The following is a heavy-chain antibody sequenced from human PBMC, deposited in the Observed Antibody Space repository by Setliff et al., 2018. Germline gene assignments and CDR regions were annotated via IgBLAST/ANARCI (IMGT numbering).Heavy chain of an antibody. V-gene: IGHV1-46*01. CDR1: GYSFTSHY. CDR2: INPGGLSS. CDR3: ALSSLSLCSGGNCPNAFDV. D-gene: IGHD2-15*01. J-gene: IGHJ3*01. Sequence: ASVKVSCKTSGYSFTSHYMHWVRQAPGQGLEWMGIINPGGLSSSSTQKFEGRVTMTTDTSTNTAYMELRSLRSDDTAMYFCALSSLSLCSGGNCPNAFDVWGQGTMVTVSS.